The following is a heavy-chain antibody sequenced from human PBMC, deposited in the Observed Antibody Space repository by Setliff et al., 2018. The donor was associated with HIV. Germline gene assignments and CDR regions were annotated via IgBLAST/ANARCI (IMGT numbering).Heavy chain of an antibody. D-gene: IGHD3-10*01. CDR3: ATSAESGFGIHWGVFNI. CDR1: GGSTSTSGYY. J-gene: IGHJ3*02. CDR2: IYSSGST. V-gene: IGHV4-39*01. Sequence: SETLSLTCTVSGGSTSTSGYYWGWIRQPPGKGREWIGSIYSSGSTYYNPSLKSLVTISVDTSKNQFSLKLKSVTAADTAVYYCATSAESGFGIHWGVFNIWGQGTRVTVS.